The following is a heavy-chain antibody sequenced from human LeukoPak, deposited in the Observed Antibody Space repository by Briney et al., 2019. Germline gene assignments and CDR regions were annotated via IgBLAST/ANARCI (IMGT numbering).Heavy chain of an antibody. Sequence: QPSETLPLTCTVSGGSISSSSYYWGWVRQAPGKGLEWVSVISSSSRYMYYADSVKGRFTISRDNAKNSLYLQMNSLRAEDTAVYYCARVSTAVSLAIDYWGQGTLVTVST. D-gene: IGHD6-13*01. CDR2: ISSSSRYM. CDR1: GGSISSSSYY. V-gene: IGHV3-21*06. J-gene: IGHJ4*02. CDR3: ARVSTAVSLAIDY.